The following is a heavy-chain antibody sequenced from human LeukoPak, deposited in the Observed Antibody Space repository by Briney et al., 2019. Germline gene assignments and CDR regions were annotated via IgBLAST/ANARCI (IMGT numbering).Heavy chain of an antibody. CDR3: ARAKYYYIY. D-gene: IGHD3-10*01. Sequence: GRSLRLSCAASGFTFSSYGMHWVRQAPGKGPEWVAVISYDGSNKYYADSVKGRFTISRDNAKNSLYLQMNSLRAEDTAVYYCARAKYYYIYWGQGTMVTVSS. CDR1: GFTFSSYG. V-gene: IGHV3-30*03. J-gene: IGHJ3*01. CDR2: ISYDGSNK.